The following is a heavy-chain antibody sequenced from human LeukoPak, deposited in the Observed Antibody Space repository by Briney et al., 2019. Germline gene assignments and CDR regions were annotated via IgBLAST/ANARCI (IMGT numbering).Heavy chain of an antibody. V-gene: IGHV1-2*02. J-gene: IGHJ6*03. CDR3: ARDAVGATTNYYYYMDV. D-gene: IGHD1-26*01. Sequence: ASVKVSCKASGYTFTGSYMHWVRQAPGQGLEWMGWINPNSGGTNYAQKFQGRVTMTRDTSISTAYMELSRLRSDDTAVYYCARDAVGATTNYYYYMDVWGKGTTVTVSS. CDR2: INPNSGGT. CDR1: GYTFTGSY.